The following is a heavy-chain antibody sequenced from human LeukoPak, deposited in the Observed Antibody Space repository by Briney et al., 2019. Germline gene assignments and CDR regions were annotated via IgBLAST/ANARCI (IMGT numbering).Heavy chain of an antibody. D-gene: IGHD6-19*01. V-gene: IGHV4-39*01. J-gene: IGHJ4*02. CDR1: GGSISSSSYY. CDR3: ARLGGGAVAGRDFDY. Sequence: SETPSLTCTVSGGSISSSSYYWGWIRQPPGKGLEWIGSIYYSGSTYYSPSLKSRVTISVDTSKNQFSLKLTSVAAADTAVYYCARLGGGAVAGRDFDYWGQGTPVTVSS. CDR2: IYYSGST.